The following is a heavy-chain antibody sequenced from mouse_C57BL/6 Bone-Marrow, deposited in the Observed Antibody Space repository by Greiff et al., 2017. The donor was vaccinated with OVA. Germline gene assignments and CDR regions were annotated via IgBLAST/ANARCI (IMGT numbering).Heavy chain of an antibody. CDR3: ARRGYGSSHMDY. Sequence: ESGPGLVKPSQSLSLTCSVTGYSITSGYYWNWIRQFPGNKLEWMGYISYDGSNNYNPSLKNRISITRDTSKNQFFLKLNSVTTEDTATYYCARRGYGSSHMDYWGQGTSVTVSS. CDR2: ISYDGSN. V-gene: IGHV3-6*01. J-gene: IGHJ4*01. CDR1: GYSITSGYY. D-gene: IGHD1-1*01.